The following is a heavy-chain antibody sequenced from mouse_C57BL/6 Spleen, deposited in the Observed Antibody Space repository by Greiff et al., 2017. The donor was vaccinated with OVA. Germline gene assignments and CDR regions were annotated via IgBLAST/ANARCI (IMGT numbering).Heavy chain of an antibody. J-gene: IGHJ2*01. CDR3: VRQKLGFDY. CDR1: GFSFNTYA. CDR2: IRSKSNNYAT. D-gene: IGHD4-1*01. Sequence: EVMLVESGGGLVQPKGSLKLSCAASGFSFNTYAMNWVRQAPGKGLEWVARIRSKSNNYATYYADSVKDRFTISRDDSESMLYLQMNNLKTEDTAMYYCVRQKLGFDYWGQGTTLTVSS. V-gene: IGHV10-1*01.